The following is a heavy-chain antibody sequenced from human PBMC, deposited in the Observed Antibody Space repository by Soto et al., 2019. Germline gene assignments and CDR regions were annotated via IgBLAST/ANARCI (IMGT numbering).Heavy chain of an antibody. CDR2: IYYTGNT. Sequence: QVQLQESGPGLVKPSETLSLTCTDSGGSISSYYWSWIRQPPGKGLEWIGYIYYTGNTNYNPSLKSRGTISVDTSKNQFSLKLTSVTSADTAVYYCARLSDCSGGRCYSAYFDYWGQGTLVTVSS. CDR1: GGSISSYY. J-gene: IGHJ4*02. V-gene: IGHV4-59*01. CDR3: ARLSDCSGGRCYSAYFDY. D-gene: IGHD2-15*01.